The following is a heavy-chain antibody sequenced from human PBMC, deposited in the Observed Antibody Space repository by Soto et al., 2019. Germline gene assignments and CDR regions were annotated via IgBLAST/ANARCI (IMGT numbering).Heavy chain of an antibody. CDR3: ARVPGIVGARWAFDI. CDR2: IYYSGST. D-gene: IGHD1-26*01. Sequence: SETLSLTCTVSGGSISSGGYYWSWIRQHPGKGLEWIGYIYYSGSTYYNPSLKSRVTISVDKSKNQFSLKLSSVTAADTAVYYCARVPGIVGARWAFDIWGQGTMVTVSS. V-gene: IGHV4-31*03. J-gene: IGHJ3*02. CDR1: GGSISSGGYY.